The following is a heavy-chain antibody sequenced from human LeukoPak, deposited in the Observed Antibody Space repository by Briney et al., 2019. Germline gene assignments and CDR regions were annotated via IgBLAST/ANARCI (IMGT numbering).Heavy chain of an antibody. J-gene: IGHJ4*02. V-gene: IGHV3-33*01. CDR3: ARAMYSSSWLGGY. CDR1: GFTFSSYG. D-gene: IGHD6-13*01. CDR2: IWYDGSNK. Sequence: GGSLRLSYAASGFTFSSYGMHWVRQAPGKGLEWVAVIWYDGSNKYYADSVKGRFTISRDNSKNTLYLQMNSLRAEDTAVYYCARAMYSSSWLGGYWGQGTLVTVSS.